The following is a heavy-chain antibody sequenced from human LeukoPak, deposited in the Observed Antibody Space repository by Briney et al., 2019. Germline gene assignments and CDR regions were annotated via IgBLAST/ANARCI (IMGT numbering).Heavy chain of an antibody. CDR1: GFTFSSYG. V-gene: IGHV3-30*03. Sequence: GGSLRLSCAASGFTFSSYGMHWVRQAPGKGLEWVAVISYDGSNKYYADSVKGRFTISRDNSKNTLYLQMNSLRAEDTAVYYCARGSQYDFWSGYYSNDFDFWGQGTLVTVSS. CDR3: ARGSQYDFWSGYYSNDFDF. D-gene: IGHD3-3*01. CDR2: ISYDGSNK. J-gene: IGHJ4*02.